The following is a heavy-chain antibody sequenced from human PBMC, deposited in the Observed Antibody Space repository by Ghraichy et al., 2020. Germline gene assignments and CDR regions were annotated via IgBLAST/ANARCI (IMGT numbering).Heavy chain of an antibody. D-gene: IGHD6-6*01. Sequence: GESLNISCAASAFTFSNYWMHWVRQAPGKGLVWVSRINSDGSRTDYADSVKGRFTISRDNAKNTLYLQMNSLRAEDTAVYYCARGGSGAEYISSSDRGGFDFWGQGTLVTVSS. J-gene: IGHJ4*02. CDR3: ARGGSGAEYISSSDRGGFDF. CDR1: AFTFSNYW. V-gene: IGHV3-74*01. CDR2: INSDGSRT.